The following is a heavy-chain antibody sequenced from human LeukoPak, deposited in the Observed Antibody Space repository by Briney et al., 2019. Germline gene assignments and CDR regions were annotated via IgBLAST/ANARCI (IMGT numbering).Heavy chain of an antibody. V-gene: IGHV3-74*03. CDR3: ATPRGSGSYLAFDY. CDR1: GFTFSSYE. Sequence: GGSLRLSCAASGFTFSSYEMNWVRQPPGMGLVWVSRINERGTDSMYAESVKGRFTISRDNAKNTVYLQMNSLRAEDTAVYYCATPRGSGSYLAFDYWGQGTLVTVSS. J-gene: IGHJ4*02. D-gene: IGHD1-26*01. CDR2: INERGTDS.